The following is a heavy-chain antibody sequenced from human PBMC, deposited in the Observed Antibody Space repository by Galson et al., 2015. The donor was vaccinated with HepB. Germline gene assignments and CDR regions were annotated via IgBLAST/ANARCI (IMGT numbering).Heavy chain of an antibody. J-gene: IGHJ4*02. CDR2: IYSGGST. V-gene: IGHV3-66*01. CDR1: GFTVSSNY. D-gene: IGHD3-22*01. CDR3: AREDSDYDSSGYFGY. Sequence: SLRLSCAASGFTVSSNYMSWVRQAPGKGLEWVSVIYSGGSTYYADSVKGRFTISRDNSKNTLYLQMNSLRAEDTAVYYCAREDSDYDSSGYFGYWGQGTLVTVSS.